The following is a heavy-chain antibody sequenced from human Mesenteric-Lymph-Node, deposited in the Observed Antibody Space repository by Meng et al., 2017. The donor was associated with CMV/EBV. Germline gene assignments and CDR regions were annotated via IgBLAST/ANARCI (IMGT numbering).Heavy chain of an antibody. V-gene: IGHV4-39*07. Sequence: SETLSLTCTVSGGSISSTSYYWCWIRQPPGQGLECIASVYHSPTNMYSGSTYYNPSLKNRVTISADTSKNQFSLKLTSLTAADTAVYYCARDLPYYDSSTKGDPFDIWGQGTMVTVSS. CDR3: ARDLPYYDSSTKGDPFDI. CDR2: VYHSPTNMYSGST. J-gene: IGHJ3*02. D-gene: IGHD3-22*01. CDR1: GGSISSTSYY.